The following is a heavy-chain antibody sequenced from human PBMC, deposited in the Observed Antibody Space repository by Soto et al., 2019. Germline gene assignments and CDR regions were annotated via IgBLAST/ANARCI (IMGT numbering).Heavy chain of an antibody. J-gene: IGHJ4*02. CDR3: ATVGYSRVVVDY. V-gene: IGHV1-24*01. CDR2: FDPEDGET. D-gene: IGHD6-13*01. Sequence: ASVKVSCKVSGYTLTELSMHWVRQAPGKGLEWTGGFDPEDGETIYAQKFQGRVTMTEDTSTDTAYMELSSLRSEDTAVYYCATVGYSRVVVDYWGQGTLVTVSS. CDR1: GYTLTELS.